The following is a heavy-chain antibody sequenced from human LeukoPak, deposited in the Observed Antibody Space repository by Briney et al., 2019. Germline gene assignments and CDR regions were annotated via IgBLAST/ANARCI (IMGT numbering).Heavy chain of an antibody. CDR1: GYTFTSYG. CDR2: ISAYNGNT. V-gene: IGHV1-18*04. Sequence: ASVKVSCKASGYTFTSYGISWVRQAPGQGLEWMGWISAYNGNTNYAQKLQGRVTMTTDTSTSTAYMELRSLRSDDTAVYYCARERTGTTIPNWSDPWGQGTLVTVSS. CDR3: ARERTGTTIPNWSDP. D-gene: IGHD1-1*01. J-gene: IGHJ5*02.